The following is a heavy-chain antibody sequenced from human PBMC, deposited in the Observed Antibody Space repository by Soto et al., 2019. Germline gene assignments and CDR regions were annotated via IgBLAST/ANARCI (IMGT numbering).Heavy chain of an antibody. Sequence: ASVKVSCKASGYTFTGYYMHWVRQAPGQGLEWMGWINPNSGGTNYAQKFQGRVTMTRDTSISTAYMELSRLRSDDTAVYYCARNGGSYETNFDYWGQGTLVTVSS. CDR3: ARNGGSYETNFDY. D-gene: IGHD1-26*01. V-gene: IGHV1-2*02. CDR1: GYTFTGYY. J-gene: IGHJ4*02. CDR2: INPNSGGT.